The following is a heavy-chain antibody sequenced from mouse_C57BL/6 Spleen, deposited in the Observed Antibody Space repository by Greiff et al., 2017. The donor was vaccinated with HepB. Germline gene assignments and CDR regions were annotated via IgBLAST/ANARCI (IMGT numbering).Heavy chain of an antibody. CDR3: ARTHYGSSYYFDY. V-gene: IGHV2-9-1*01. D-gene: IGHD1-1*01. CDR2: IWTGGGT. Sequence: QVQLKESGPGLVAPSQCLSISCTVSGFSFTSYAISWVRQPPGKGLEWLGVIWTGGGTNYNSAIKSRLSISNDNSKNQVFLKMSSLQTDDTARYYCARTHYGSSYYFDYWGQGTTLTVSS. J-gene: IGHJ2*01. CDR1: GFSFTSYA.